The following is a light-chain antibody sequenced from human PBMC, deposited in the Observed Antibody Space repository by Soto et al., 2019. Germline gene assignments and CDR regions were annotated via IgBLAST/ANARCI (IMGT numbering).Light chain of an antibody. V-gene: IGKV1-39*01. CDR3: QQSANTPYT. Sequence: DIQMTQSPSSLSASVGARVTITCGASQTINTFLHWYQQKPGEAPKLLIYGASNLQRGVPSRFSGSGSEKEFTLTISSLQPEDYTTYFCQQSANTPYTCAQET. CDR2: GAS. CDR1: QTINTF. J-gene: IGKJ2*01.